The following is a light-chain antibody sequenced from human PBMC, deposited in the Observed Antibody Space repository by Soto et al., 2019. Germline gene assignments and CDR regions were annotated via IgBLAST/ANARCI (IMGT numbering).Light chain of an antibody. J-gene: IGKJ5*01. V-gene: IGKV1-39*01. CDR2: GAS. Sequence: DIQVTQTKTSLSASVRDRVTITCRAGQSVSGSLNGYLQKPGKAPKLLIYGASTLQSGVPSRFSGSGSGTDYTLTFSSLQPEDFATYYCLQSDRTHAFGQGTRLEI. CDR1: QSVSGS. CDR3: LQSDRTHA.